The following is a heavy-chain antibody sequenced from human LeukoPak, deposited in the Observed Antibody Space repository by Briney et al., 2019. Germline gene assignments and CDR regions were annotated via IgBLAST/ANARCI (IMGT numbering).Heavy chain of an antibody. CDR1: GYTFTGYY. D-gene: IGHD5-24*01. V-gene: IGHV1-2*02. J-gene: IGHJ4*02. CDR3: ASEGVGGVVDGYNSY. CDR2: INPNSGGT. Sequence: ASVKVSCKASGYTFTGYYMHWVRQAPGQGLEWMGWINPNSGGTNYAQKFQGRVTMTRDTSISTAYMELSRLRSDDTAVYYCASEGVGGVVDGYNSYWGQGTLVTVSS.